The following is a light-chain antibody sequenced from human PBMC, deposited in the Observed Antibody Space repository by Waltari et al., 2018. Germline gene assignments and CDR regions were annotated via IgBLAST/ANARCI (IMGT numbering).Light chain of an antibody. V-gene: IGKV3-11*01. Sequence: EIVLTKSPATLSLSPGERATLSCRASQSVSSYLVWYQQKPGQAPRLLIHDASSRATGIPARFSGSGSGTDFTLTISSLEAEDFAVYYCQHRRDFGGGTKVEI. CDR2: DAS. J-gene: IGKJ4*01. CDR3: QHRRD. CDR1: QSVSSY.